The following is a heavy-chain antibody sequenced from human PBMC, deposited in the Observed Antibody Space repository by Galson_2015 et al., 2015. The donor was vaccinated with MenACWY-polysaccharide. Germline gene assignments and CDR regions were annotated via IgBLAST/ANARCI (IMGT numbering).Heavy chain of an antibody. CDR2: ISGSGGNT. Sequence: SLRLSCAASGFTFSSFAMSWVRQAPGKGLEWVSSISGSGGNTYYADSVRGRFTISRDNSKSTLYLQMNSLRPEDTAVYYCARVMWEYCSGGSCLAWGQGTLVTVSS. CDR1: GFTFSSFA. CDR3: ARVMWEYCSGGSCLA. V-gene: IGHV3-23*01. J-gene: IGHJ4*02. D-gene: IGHD2-15*01.